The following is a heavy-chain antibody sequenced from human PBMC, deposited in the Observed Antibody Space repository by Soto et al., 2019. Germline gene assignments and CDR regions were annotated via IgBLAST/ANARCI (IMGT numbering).Heavy chain of an antibody. V-gene: IGHV3-23*01. Sequence: GGSLRLSCAASGFTFSSYAMSWVRQAPGKGLEWVSAISGSGGSTYYADSVKGRFTISRDNSKNTLYLQMNSLRAEDTAVYYCAKSAAAGPYYYYGMDVWGQGTTVTVSS. CDR2: ISGSGGST. CDR1: GFTFSSYA. D-gene: IGHD6-13*01. CDR3: AKSAAAGPYYYYGMDV. J-gene: IGHJ6*02.